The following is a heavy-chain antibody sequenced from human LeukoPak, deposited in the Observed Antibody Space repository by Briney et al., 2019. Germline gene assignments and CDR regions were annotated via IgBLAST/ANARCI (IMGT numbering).Heavy chain of an antibody. D-gene: IGHD1-26*01. J-gene: IGHJ4*02. CDR3: ARGPPGDTYFDY. V-gene: IGHV4-30-2*01. CDR2: IYLDGST. Sequence: SETLSLTCAVSGGSITSGDFAWSWIRRPPGKGLDFIGYIYLDGSTFYNPSLKSRVTISVDRSKNQFSLKLSSVTAADTAVYYCARGPPGDTYFDYWGQGTLVTVSS. CDR1: GGSITSGDFA.